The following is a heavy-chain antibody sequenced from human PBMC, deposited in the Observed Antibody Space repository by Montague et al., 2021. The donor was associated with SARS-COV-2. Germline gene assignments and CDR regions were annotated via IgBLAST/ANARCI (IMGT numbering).Heavy chain of an antibody. V-gene: IGHV6-1*01. CDR2: TYYRSKWYH. D-gene: IGHD2-15*01. CDR3: ARTTTRMLYPENAFDI. CDR1: GDSVSSNTAT. Sequence: CAISGDSVSSNTATWNWIRQSPSRDLEWLGRTYYRSKWYHDYAISLKSRITINPDTSKNQFSLQLSSVAPEDTAVFYCARTTTRMLYPENAFDIWGQGTMVTVYS. J-gene: IGHJ3*02.